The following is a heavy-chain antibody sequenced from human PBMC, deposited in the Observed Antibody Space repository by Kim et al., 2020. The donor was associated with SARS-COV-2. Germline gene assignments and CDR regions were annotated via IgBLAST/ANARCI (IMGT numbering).Heavy chain of an antibody. J-gene: IGHJ4*02. CDR3: ARGTGTTYVDY. CDR2: P. D-gene: IGHD1-1*01. V-gene: IGHV7-4-1*02. Sequence: PTYAQGFTGRFVFSWDTSVSTAYLQISSLKAEDTAVYYCARGTGTTYVDYWGQGTLVTVSS.